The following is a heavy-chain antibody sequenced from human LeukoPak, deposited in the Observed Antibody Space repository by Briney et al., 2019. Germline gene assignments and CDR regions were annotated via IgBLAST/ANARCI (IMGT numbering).Heavy chain of an antibody. J-gene: IGHJ6*03. Sequence: PSETLSLTCTVSGGSISSSSYYWGWIRQPPGKGLEWIGSIYYSGSTYYNPSLKSRVTISVDTSKNQFSLKLSSVTAADTAVYYCARAGQLQQLFYYYYYYMDVWGKGTTVTVSS. V-gene: IGHV4-39*01. CDR2: IYYSGST. CDR3: ARAGQLQQLFYYYYYYMDV. D-gene: IGHD2-2*01. CDR1: GGSISSSSYY.